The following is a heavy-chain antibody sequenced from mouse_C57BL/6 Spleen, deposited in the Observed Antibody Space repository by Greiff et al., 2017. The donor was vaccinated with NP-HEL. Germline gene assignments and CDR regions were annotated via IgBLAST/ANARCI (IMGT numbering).Heavy chain of an antibody. V-gene: IGHV6-3*01. CDR1: GFTFSNYW. CDR2: IRLKSDNYAT. D-gene: IGHD2-2*01. J-gene: IGHJ4*01. Sequence: EVKLMESGGGLVQPGGSMKLSCVASGFTFSNYWMNWVRQSPEKGLEWVAQIRLKSDNYATHYAESVKGRFTISRDDSKSSVYLQMNNLRAEDTGIYYCTGGYDGDYYAMDYWGQGTSVTVSS. CDR3: TGGYDGDYYAMDY.